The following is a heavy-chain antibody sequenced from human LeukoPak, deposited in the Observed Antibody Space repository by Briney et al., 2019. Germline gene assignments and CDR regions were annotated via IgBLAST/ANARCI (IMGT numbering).Heavy chain of an antibody. CDR1: GYSFTTYW. Sequence: GESLKISCKGSGYSFTTYWIGWVRQMPGKGLEWMGIIYPGDSDTTYSPSFQGQVTISADKSISTAYLQWSSLKASDTATYYCARPVGGAKNSHYFDYWGQGTLVSVSS. CDR3: ARPVGGAKNSHYFDY. V-gene: IGHV5-51*01. D-gene: IGHD3-16*01. J-gene: IGHJ4*02. CDR2: IYPGDSDT.